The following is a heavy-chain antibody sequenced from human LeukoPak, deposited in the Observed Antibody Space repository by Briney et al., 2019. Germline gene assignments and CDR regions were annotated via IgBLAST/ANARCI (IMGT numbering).Heavy chain of an antibody. CDR2: MNPNSGNT. Sequence: ASVKVSCKASGYTFTSYDINWVRQATGQGLEWMGWMNPNSGNTGYAQKFQGRVTMARNTSISTAYMELSSLRSEDTAVYYCARGRYGSGSNNWFDPWGQGTLVTVSS. D-gene: IGHD3-10*01. V-gene: IGHV1-8*01. CDR3: ARGRYGSGSNNWFDP. CDR1: GYTFTSYD. J-gene: IGHJ5*02.